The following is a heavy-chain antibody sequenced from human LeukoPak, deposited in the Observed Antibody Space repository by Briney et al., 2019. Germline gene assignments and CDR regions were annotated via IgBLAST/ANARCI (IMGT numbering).Heavy chain of an antibody. J-gene: IGHJ6*03. D-gene: IGHD3-10*02. CDR1: GYTFTGYY. CDR3: ARELRAVFGSYNYYYMDV. Sequence: ASVKVSCKASGYTFTGYYMHWVRQAPGQGLEWMGWINPNSGGTNYAQKFQGRVTMTRDTSISTAYMELSRLRSDDTAVYYCARELRAVFGSYNYYYMDVWGKGTTVTVSS. V-gene: IGHV1-2*02. CDR2: INPNSGGT.